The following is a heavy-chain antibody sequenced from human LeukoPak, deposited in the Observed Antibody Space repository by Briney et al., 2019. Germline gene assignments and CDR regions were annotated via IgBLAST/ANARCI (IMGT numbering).Heavy chain of an antibody. CDR2: TSYDGSNR. CDR1: GFTFSTYG. V-gene: IGHV3-30*18. Sequence: GGSLRLSCEASGFTFSTYGMHWVRQAPGKGLEWVVGTSYDGSNRVYTDSVKGRFTISRDNSKSTLYLQMNSLRPEDTAVYYCAKPRGGDSWAFDIWGQGTKVTVSS. D-gene: IGHD2-21*02. CDR3: AKPRGGDSWAFDI. J-gene: IGHJ3*02.